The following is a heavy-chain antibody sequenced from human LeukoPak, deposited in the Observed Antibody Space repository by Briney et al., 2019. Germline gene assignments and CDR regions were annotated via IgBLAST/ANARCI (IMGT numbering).Heavy chain of an antibody. CDR1: GGSFSGYY. V-gene: IGHV4-34*01. CDR3: ASITVTRPYYYYMDV. J-gene: IGHJ6*03. CDR2: INHSGST. Sequence: PSETLSLTCAVYGGSFSGYYWSWIRQPPGKGLEWIGEINHSGSTNYNPSLKSRVTISVDTSKNQFSLKLSSVTAADTAVYYCASITVTRPYYYYMDVWGKGTTATISS. D-gene: IGHD4-17*01.